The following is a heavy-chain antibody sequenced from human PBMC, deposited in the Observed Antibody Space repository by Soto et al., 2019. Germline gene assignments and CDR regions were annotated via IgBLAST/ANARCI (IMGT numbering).Heavy chain of an antibody. J-gene: IGHJ4*02. Sequence: QVQLVESGGGVVQPGRSLRLSCAASGFTFSSYGMHWVRQAPGKGLEWVAVISYDGSNKYYADSVKGRFTISRDNSKNTLYLQMNSLRAEDTAVYYCAKPSGIQLWGPVDYWGQGTLVTVSS. CDR1: GFTFSSYG. V-gene: IGHV3-30*18. CDR3: AKPSGIQLWGPVDY. D-gene: IGHD5-18*01. CDR2: ISYDGSNK.